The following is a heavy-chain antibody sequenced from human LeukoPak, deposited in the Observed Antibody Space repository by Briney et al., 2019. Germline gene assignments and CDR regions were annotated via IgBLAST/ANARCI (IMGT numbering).Heavy chain of an antibody. CDR2: INQGGSET. V-gene: IGHV3-7*01. CDR3: ARLIGDRTIYDY. CDR1: GFTFRTYW. Sequence: GGSLRLSCAASGFTFRTYWMSWVRQAPGKGLEWVASINQGGSETYYVESVKGRFTISRDNAMNSVFLQMNSLRAEDTAVYYCARLIGDRTIYDYWGQGTLVTVSS. D-gene: IGHD6-6*01. J-gene: IGHJ4*02.